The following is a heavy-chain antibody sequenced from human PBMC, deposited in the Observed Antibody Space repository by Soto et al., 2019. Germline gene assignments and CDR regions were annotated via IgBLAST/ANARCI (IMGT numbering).Heavy chain of an antibody. CDR2: ISYDGSNK. D-gene: IGHD1-26*01. CDR1: GFTFSSYG. V-gene: IGHV3-30*18. Sequence: QVQLVESGGGVVQPGRSLRLSCAASGFTFSSYGMHWVRQAPGKGLEWVAVISYDGSNKYYADSVKGRFTISRDNSKNTLYLQMTSLRAEDTAVYYCSKISGRYSHDNDYHASWGQGHLVTVSS. CDR3: SKISGRYSHDNDYHAS. J-gene: IGHJ5*02.